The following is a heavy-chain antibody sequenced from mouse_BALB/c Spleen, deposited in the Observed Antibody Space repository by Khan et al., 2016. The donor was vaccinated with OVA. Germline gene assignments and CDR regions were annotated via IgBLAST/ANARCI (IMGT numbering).Heavy chain of an antibody. CDR1: GFTFSSFG. CDR2: ISSGSSTI. CDR3: ASDYYVNFDY. D-gene: IGHD1-1*01. J-gene: IGHJ2*01. Sequence: EVELVESGGGLVQPGGSRKLSCAATGFTFSSFGMHWVRQAPEKGLEWVAFISSGSSTIYYADTVKGRFTISRDNPKNTLFLHMTSLRSEDTAMYYCASDYYVNFDYWGQGTTLTVSA. V-gene: IGHV5-17*02.